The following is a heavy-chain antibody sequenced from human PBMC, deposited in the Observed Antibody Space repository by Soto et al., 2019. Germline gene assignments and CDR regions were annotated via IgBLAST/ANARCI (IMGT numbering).Heavy chain of an antibody. J-gene: IGHJ4*02. CDR1: GFTFSSYG. V-gene: IGHV3-30*18. CDR2: ISYDGSNK. CDR3: AKEYGSSSLSPDFDY. Sequence: QVQLVESGGGVVQPGRSLRLSCAASGFTFSSYGMHWVRQAPGKGLEWVAVISYDGSNKYYADSVKGRFTISRDNSKNTLYPQMNSLRAEDTAVYYCAKEYGSSSLSPDFDYWGQGTLVTVSS. D-gene: IGHD6-13*01.